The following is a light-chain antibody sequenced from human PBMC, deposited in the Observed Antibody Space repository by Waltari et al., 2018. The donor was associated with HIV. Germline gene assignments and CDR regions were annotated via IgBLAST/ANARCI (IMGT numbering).Light chain of an antibody. CDR3: QQYEKWPLT. V-gene: IGKV3-15*01. CDR1: RNVNNN. Sequence: EIVLTQSAATLSVSPGERVPLSCRASRNVNNNLAWYQQKPGQAPRLLIYGASTRATGLPARFSGSGSGTEFTLTISSLQSEDFVVYYCQQYEKWPLTFGGGTKVEIK. CDR2: GAS. J-gene: IGKJ4*01.